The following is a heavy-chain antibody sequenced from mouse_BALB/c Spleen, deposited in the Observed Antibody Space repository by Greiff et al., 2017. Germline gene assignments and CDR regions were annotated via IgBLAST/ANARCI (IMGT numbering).Heavy chain of an antibody. CDR2: IDPETGGT. D-gene: IGHD1-1*01. V-gene: IGHV1-15*01. J-gene: IGHJ3*01. Sequence: QVHVKQSGAELVRPGASVTLSCKASGYTFTDYEMHWVKQTPVHGLEWIGAIDPETGGTAYNQKFKGKATLTADKSSSTAYMELRSLTSEDSAVYYCTGSSYEGVWFAYWGQGTLVTVSA. CDR3: TGSSYEGVWFAY. CDR1: GYTFTDYE.